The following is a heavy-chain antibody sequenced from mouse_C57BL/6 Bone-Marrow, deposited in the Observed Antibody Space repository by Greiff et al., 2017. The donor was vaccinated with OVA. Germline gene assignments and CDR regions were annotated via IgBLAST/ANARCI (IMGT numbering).Heavy chain of an antibody. J-gene: IGHJ3*01. Sequence: EVQLQQSGAELVRPGASVKLSCTASGFNIKDDYMHWVKQRPEQGLEWIGWIDPENGDTEYASKFQGKATITADTSSNTAYLQLSSLTSEDTAVYYCTTGPGGFAYWGQGTLVTVSA. CDR3: TTGPGGFAY. CDR1: GFNIKDDY. V-gene: IGHV14-4*01. CDR2: IDPENGDT.